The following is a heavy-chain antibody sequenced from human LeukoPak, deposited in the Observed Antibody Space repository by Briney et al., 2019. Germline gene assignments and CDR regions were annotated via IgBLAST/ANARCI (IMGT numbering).Heavy chain of an antibody. J-gene: IGHJ2*01. V-gene: IGHV3-23*01. CDR1: GFTFSSFA. CDR3: AKEATSDCSGGSCYYWYFDL. CDR2: ISVSGDRT. Sequence: GGSLRLSCAASGFTFSSFAMSWVRQAPGQGLEWVSAISVSGDRTYYADSGKGRFTISRDNSKNTLYLQMNSLRAEDTAVYYCAKEATSDCSGGSCYYWYFDLWGRGTLVTVSS. D-gene: IGHD2-15*01.